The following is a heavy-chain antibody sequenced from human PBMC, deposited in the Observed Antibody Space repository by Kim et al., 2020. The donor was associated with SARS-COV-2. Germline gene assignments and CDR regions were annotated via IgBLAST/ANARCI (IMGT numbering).Heavy chain of an antibody. J-gene: IGHJ5*02. CDR2: MNPNSGNT. CDR1: GYNFTNYD. Sequence: ASVKVSCKASGYNFTNYDINWVRQAPGQGLEWVGWMNPNSGNTDYAKKFQGRVTLTRDISTSTAYMELSSRRPEDTATYNCVKAGIAHRGWFDPWGQGTL. V-gene: IGHV1-8*01. D-gene: IGHD3-16*01. CDR3: VKAGIAHRGWFDP.